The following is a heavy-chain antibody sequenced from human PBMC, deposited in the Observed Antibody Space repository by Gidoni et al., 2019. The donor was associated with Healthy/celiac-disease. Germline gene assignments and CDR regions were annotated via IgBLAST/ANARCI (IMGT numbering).Heavy chain of an antibody. CDR2: ISYDGSNK. CDR1: GFTFSSYA. CDR3: ARENQGGGAIYYYYGMDV. D-gene: IGHD3-16*01. Sequence: QVQLVESGGGVVQPGRSLRLPCAASGFTFSSYAMHWVRQAPGKGLEWVAVISYDGSNKYYADSVKGRFTISRDNSKNTLYLQMNSLRAEDTAVYYCARENQGGGAIYYYYGMDVWGQGTTVTVSS. J-gene: IGHJ6*02. V-gene: IGHV3-30*04.